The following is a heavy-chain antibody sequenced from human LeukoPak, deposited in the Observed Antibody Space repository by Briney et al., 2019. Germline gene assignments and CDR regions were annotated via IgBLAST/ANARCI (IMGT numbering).Heavy chain of an antibody. CDR2: INPSGGST. J-gene: IGHJ4*02. CDR3: AFWDDIAAAGIVSRDY. D-gene: IGHD6-13*01. Sequence: ASVKVSCKASGYTFTSYYMHWVRQAPGQGLEWMGIINPSGGSTTYAQKFQGRVTMTRNTSINTAYMELSSLRSEDTAVYYCAFWDDIAAAGIVSRDYWGQGTLVTVSS. CDR1: GYTFTSYY. V-gene: IGHV1-46*01.